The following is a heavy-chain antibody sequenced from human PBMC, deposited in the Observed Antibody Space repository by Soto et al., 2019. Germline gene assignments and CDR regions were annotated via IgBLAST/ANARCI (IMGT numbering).Heavy chain of an antibody. J-gene: IGHJ4*02. D-gene: IGHD3-10*01. Sequence: QVQLVQSGAEVKKPGSSVKVSCKASGGTFSSYTISWVRQAPGQGLEWMGRIIPILGIANYAQKFQGRVTITADKSTSTAYMELSSLRSEDTAVYYCAVPCGSGRNPGSDWGQGTLVTVFS. CDR1: GGTFSSYT. CDR2: IIPILGIA. CDR3: AVPCGSGRNPGSD. V-gene: IGHV1-69*02.